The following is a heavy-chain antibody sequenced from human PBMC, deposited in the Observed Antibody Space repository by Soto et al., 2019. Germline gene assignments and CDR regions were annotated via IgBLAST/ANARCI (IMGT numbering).Heavy chain of an antibody. V-gene: IGHV1-69*13. Sequence: GASVKVSCKASGYSFTGYFTQWVRQAPGQGLEWMGGIIPIFGTANYAQKFQGRVTITADESTSTAYMELSSLRSEDTAVYYCAVTGGLEYSSSSGGNYWGQGTLVTVSS. CDR1: GYSFTGYF. CDR2: IIPIFGTA. D-gene: IGHD6-6*01. CDR3: AVTGGLEYSSSSGGNY. J-gene: IGHJ4*02.